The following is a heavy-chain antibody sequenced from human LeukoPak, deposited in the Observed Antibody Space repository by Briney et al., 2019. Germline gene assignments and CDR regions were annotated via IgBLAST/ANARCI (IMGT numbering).Heavy chain of an antibody. V-gene: IGHV1-69*04. CDR1: GGTFSSYA. CDR2: IIPILGIA. D-gene: IGHD3-22*01. J-gene: IGHJ4*02. Sequence: ASVKVSCKASGGTFSSYAISWVRQAPGQGFEWMGRIIPILGIANYAQKFQGRVTITADKSTSTAYMELSSLRSEDTAVYYCARGTVINYYDSSGYYPIDYWGQGTLVTVSS. CDR3: ARGTVINYYDSSGYYPIDY.